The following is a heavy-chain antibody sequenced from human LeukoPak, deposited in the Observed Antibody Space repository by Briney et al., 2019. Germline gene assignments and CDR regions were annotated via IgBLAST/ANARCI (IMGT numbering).Heavy chain of an antibody. D-gene: IGHD2-2*02. Sequence: GGSLRLSCAASGFSFNEYWMSWVRQAPGKGLEWVANINQDGSETYYVDSVKGRFTISRDNANNALYLQMNSLRADDTAVYYCARIGYCISTGCYTGSSPLGVWGMGTTVTVSS. V-gene: IGHV3-7*01. CDR3: ARIGYCISTGCYTGSSPLGV. J-gene: IGHJ6*04. CDR2: INQDGSET. CDR1: GFSFNEYW.